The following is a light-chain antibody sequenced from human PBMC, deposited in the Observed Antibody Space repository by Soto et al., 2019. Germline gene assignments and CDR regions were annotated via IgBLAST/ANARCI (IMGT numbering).Light chain of an antibody. J-gene: IGKJ4*01. V-gene: IGKV1-8*01. Sequence: AIRMTQSPSSFSASTGDRVTITCRASQGISSYLAWYQQKPGRAPKLLIYAASTLQSGVPSRFSGSGSGTDFTLTISCLPSEDFATYYCQQYYSYPPLTFGGGTKVEIQ. CDR2: AAS. CDR1: QGISSY. CDR3: QQYYSYPPLT.